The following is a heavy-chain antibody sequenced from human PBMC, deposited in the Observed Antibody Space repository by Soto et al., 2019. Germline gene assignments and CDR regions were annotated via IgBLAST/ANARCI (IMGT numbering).Heavy chain of an antibody. CDR2: ISGSGGST. Sequence: GGSLRLSCAASGFTFSSFAMSWVRQAPGKGLEWVSAISGSGGSTYYADSVKGRFTISRDNSKNTLYLQMNSLRAEDTAVYYCAKSTRYSSDANDYWGQGTLVTVSS. CDR1: GFTFSSFA. CDR3: AKSTRYSSDANDY. D-gene: IGHD6-25*01. J-gene: IGHJ4*02. V-gene: IGHV3-23*01.